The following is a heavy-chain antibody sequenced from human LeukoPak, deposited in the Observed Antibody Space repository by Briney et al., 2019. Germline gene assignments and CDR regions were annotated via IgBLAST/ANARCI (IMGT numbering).Heavy chain of an antibody. D-gene: IGHD5-18*01. CDR2: INHSGST. CDR1: GGSFSGYY. CDR3: XXGXXYSYGSGFYYYYGMDV. J-gene: IGHJ6*02. V-gene: IGHV4-34*01. Sequence: SETLSLTCAVYGGSFSGYYWSWIRQPPGKGLEWIGEINHSGSTNYNPSLKSRVTISVDTSKNQFSLKLSSVTAADTAVYYCXXGXXYSYGSGFYYYYGMDVWGQGTTVTVSS.